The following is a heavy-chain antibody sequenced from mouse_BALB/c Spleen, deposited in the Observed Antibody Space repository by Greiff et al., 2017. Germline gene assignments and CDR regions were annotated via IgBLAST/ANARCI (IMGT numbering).Heavy chain of an antibody. J-gene: IGHJ4*01. V-gene: IGHV5-6-5*01. CDR1: GFTFSSYA. CDR2: ISSGGST. D-gene: IGHD1-2*01. CDR3: ARRKFITTATPDYYAMDY. Sequence: EVQLVESGGGLVKPGGSLKLSCAASGFTFSSYAMSWVRQTPEKRLEWVASISSGGSTYYPDSVKGRFTISRDNARNILYLQMSSLRSEDTAMYYCARRKFITTATPDYYAMDYWGQGTSVTVSS.